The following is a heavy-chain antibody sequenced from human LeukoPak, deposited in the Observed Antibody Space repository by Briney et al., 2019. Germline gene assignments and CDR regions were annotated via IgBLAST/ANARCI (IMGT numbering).Heavy chain of an antibody. D-gene: IGHD1-7*01. Sequence: PGGSLRLSCAASGLTFSDYYMSWIRQAPGKGLEWVSSISSSNSYTNYADSVKGRFTISRDNAKNSLYLQMNSLRAEDTAVYYCARPRTRGYYYAMDVWGQGTTVTVSS. V-gene: IGHV3-11*03. CDR2: ISSSNSYT. J-gene: IGHJ6*02. CDR1: GLTFSDYY. CDR3: ARPRTRGYYYAMDV.